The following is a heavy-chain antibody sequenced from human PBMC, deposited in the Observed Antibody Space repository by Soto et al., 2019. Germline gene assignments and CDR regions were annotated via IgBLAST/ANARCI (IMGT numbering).Heavy chain of an antibody. J-gene: IGHJ4*02. CDR3: ARELSWSGRDY. CDR1: GFRFNTNW. CDR2: IKHDGSER. Sequence: EVQLVESGGGLVQPGGSLRLSCAASGFRFNTNWMSWVRQAPGKGLEWVANIKHDGSERNHVDSVRGRFTISIDNAKSSLYLQRNSLRVEDTAVYYCARELSWSGRDYWGQGTLVIVSP. V-gene: IGHV3-7*01. D-gene: IGHD3-10*01.